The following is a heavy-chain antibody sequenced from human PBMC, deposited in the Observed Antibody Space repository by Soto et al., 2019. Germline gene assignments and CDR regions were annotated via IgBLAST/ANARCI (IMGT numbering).Heavy chain of an antibody. V-gene: IGHV1-69*01. CDR1: GGTYRNYA. CDR3: ARDPHEYWSSYFFDP. Sequence: QVHLVQSGAEVKKPGSSVRVSCKASGGTYRNYAVNWVRQAPGQGLEWMGGIIPISGTTNYAQKFQGRVTITADESTSTAYMELRRLRSEDTAVYFCARDPHEYWSSYFFDPWGQGTLVTVSS. J-gene: IGHJ5*02. D-gene: IGHD3-3*01. CDR2: IIPISGTT.